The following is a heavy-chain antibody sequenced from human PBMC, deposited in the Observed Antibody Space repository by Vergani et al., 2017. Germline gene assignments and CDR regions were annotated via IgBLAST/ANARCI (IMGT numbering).Heavy chain of an antibody. D-gene: IGHD3-10*01. V-gene: IGHV4-59*01. CDR3: ARDRGPSGSP. J-gene: IGHJ3*01. CDR2: IYYSGST. CDR1: GGSISSYY. Sequence: QVQLQESGPGLVKPSETLSLTCTVSGGSISSYYWSWIRQPPGKGLEWIGYIYYSGSTNYNPSLKSRVTISVDTSKNQFSLKLSSVTAADTAVYYCARDRGPSGSPWGQGTMVTVSS.